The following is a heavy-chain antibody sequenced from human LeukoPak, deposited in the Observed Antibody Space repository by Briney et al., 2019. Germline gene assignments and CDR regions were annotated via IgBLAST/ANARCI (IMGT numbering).Heavy chain of an antibody. J-gene: IGHJ5*02. D-gene: IGHD7-27*01. CDR2: INHSGST. CDR1: GGSFSGYY. Sequence: SETLSLTCAVYGGSFSGYYWSWIRQPPGKGLEWIGEINHSGSTNYNPSLKSRVTISVDTSKNQFSLKLSSVTAADTAVYYCARTNWGPDNWFDPWGQGTLVTVSS. CDR3: ARTNWGPDNWFDP. V-gene: IGHV4-34*01.